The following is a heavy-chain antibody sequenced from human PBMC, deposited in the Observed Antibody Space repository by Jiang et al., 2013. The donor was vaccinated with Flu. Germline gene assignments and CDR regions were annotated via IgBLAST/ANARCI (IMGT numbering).Heavy chain of an antibody. V-gene: IGHV4-39*07. J-gene: IGHJ5*02. CDR1: GGSISSSSYY. Sequence: GLVKPSETLSLTCTVSGGSISSSSYYWGWIRQPPGKGLEWIGTIYYSGSTYYNPSLKSRVTISVDTSKNQFSLKLSSVTAADTAVYYCAREYKLGIRGWFDPWGQGTLVTVSS. CDR3: AREYKLGIRGWFDP. CDR2: IYYSGST. D-gene: IGHD3-10*01.